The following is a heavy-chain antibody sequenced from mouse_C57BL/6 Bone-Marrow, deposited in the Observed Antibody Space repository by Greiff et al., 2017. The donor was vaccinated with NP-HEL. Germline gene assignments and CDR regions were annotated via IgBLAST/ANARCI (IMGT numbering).Heavy chain of an antibody. V-gene: IGHV1-15*01. CDR2: IDPETGGT. CDR1: GYTFTDYE. J-gene: IGHJ1*03. Sequence: QVQLQQSGAELVRPGASVTLSCKASGYTFTDYEMHWVKQTPVHGLEWIGAIDPETGGTAYNQKFKGKAILTADKSSSTAYLELRSLTSEDSAVYYCTSRDGYDWYFDVWGTGTTVTVSS. D-gene: IGHD2-2*01. CDR3: TSRDGYDWYFDV.